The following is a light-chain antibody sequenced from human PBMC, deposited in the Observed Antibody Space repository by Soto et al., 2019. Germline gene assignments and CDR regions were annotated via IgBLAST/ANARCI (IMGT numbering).Light chain of an antibody. V-gene: IGKV1-5*03. CDR1: QGISRW. CDR2: KAS. CDR3: QQYSSMYT. Sequence: DIQMTQSPSTLSASVGDRVTITCRASQGISRWLDWFQQKHGKAPKLLIYKASRLESGVTSRFSGSGSWTEFTLTISSLQPDDFATYYFQQYSSMYTFGQGTKLEI. J-gene: IGKJ2*01.